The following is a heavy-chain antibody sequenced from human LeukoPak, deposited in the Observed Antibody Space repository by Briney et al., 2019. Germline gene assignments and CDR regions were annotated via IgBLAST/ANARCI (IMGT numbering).Heavy chain of an antibody. D-gene: IGHD5-24*01. J-gene: IGHJ4*02. CDR2: ISTYNGDT. CDR3: ARGWIEMPTVYFDY. Sequence: ASVKVSCKASGYTFTGYYMHWVRQAPGQGLEWMGWISTYNGDTKYTQKLQGRVTMTADTSTRTAYMELRSLRSDDTAVYYCARGWIEMPTVYFDYWGQGTLVSVFS. CDR1: GYTFTGYY. V-gene: IGHV1-18*04.